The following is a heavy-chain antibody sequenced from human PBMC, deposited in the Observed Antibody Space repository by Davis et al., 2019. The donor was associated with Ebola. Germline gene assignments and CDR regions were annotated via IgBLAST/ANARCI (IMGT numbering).Heavy chain of an antibody. CDR2: ISAYNGNT. J-gene: IGHJ4*02. CDR1: GYTFTSYG. D-gene: IGHD6-6*01. CDR3: ARDWGGTIGSSREYYFDY. Sequence: AASVKVSCKASGYTFTSYGISWVRQAPGQGLEWMGWISAYNGNTNYAQKLQGRVTMTTDTSTSTAYMELRSLRSDDTAVYYCARDWGGTIGSSREYYFDYWGQGTLVTVSS. V-gene: IGHV1-18*01.